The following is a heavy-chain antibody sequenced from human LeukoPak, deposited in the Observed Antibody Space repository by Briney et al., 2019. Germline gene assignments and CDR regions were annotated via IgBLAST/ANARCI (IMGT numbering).Heavy chain of an antibody. Sequence: ASVKVSCKASGYTFTSYYMHWVRQAPGQGLEWMGIINPSGGSTSYAQKFQGRVTMTRDTSTSAAYMELSSLRSEDTAVYYCARSCYDFWSGYYTVWYWGQGTLVTVSS. CDR1: GYTFTSYY. CDR3: ARSCYDFWSGYYTVWY. J-gene: IGHJ4*02. CDR2: INPSGGST. D-gene: IGHD3-3*01. V-gene: IGHV1-46*01.